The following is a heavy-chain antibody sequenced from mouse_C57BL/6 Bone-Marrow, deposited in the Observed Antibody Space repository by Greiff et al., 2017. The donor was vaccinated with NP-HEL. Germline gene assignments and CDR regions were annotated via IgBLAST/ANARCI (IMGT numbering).Heavy chain of an antibody. J-gene: IGHJ2*01. D-gene: IGHD4-1*01. V-gene: IGHV1-78*01. Sequence: QVQLKQSGPELVKPGASVKISCKASGYTFTGYCIHWVKQRPVKGLEWIGYIYPRDGSTNYNEMFKGKATLTADNSSSTAYMTLNCLTYEDSAVYFCARRTAVEPFDYWGQGTTLTVSA. CDR1: GYTFTGYC. CDR2: IYPRDGST. CDR3: ARRTAVEPFDY.